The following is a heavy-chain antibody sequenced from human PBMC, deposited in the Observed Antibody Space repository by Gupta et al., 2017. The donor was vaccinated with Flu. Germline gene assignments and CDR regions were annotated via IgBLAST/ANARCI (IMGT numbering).Heavy chain of an antibody. Sequence: EVQLVEAGGGLVQPGGSRRLSCTASGFTFYDYWMTWVRQAPGKGLEWVANINQDGSEMHYVDSVEGRFTISRDNARKSVYLQMNSLRAEDTSVYYCARDARGYSYSYVYFYYMDVWGIGTTVTVSS. J-gene: IGHJ6*03. D-gene: IGHD5-18*01. CDR2: INQDGSEM. CDR3: ARDARGYSYSYVYFYYMDV. CDR1: GFTFYDYW. V-gene: IGHV3-7*01.